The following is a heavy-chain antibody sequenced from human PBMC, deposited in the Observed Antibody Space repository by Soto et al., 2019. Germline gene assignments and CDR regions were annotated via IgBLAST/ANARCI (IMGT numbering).Heavy chain of an antibody. J-gene: IGHJ4*02. D-gene: IGHD1-26*01. CDR1: GFTFSSYG. V-gene: IGHV3-33*01. Sequence: GGSLRLSCAASGFTFSSYGMHLVRQAPGKGLEWVAFIWYDGSNKYYADSVKGRFTISRDNSKNTLYLQMNSLRAEDTAVYYCAREVGAADDYWGQGTLVTVSS. CDR3: AREVGAADDY. CDR2: IWYDGSNK.